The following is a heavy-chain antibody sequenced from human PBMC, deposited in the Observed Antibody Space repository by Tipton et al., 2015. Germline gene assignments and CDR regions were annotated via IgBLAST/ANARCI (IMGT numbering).Heavy chain of an antibody. Sequence: TLSLTCTVSGGAITSDGFYWSWIRQHPGKGLEWIGYIFYTGSTYYNPSLKSRATLSVDTSKNQFSLKLSSVTAADTAMYFCARENAYYYGMDVWGQGTTVTVSS. J-gene: IGHJ6*02. V-gene: IGHV4-31*03. CDR1: GGAITSDGFY. CDR2: IFYTGST. D-gene: IGHD1-1*01. CDR3: ARENAYYYGMDV.